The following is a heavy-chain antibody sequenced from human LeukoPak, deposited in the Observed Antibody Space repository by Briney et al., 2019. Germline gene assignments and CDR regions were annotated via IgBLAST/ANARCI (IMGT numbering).Heavy chain of an antibody. J-gene: IGHJ5*02. V-gene: IGHV4-30-2*01. Sequence: SSQTLSLTCTVSGGSISSGGYYWSWIRQPPGKGLEWIGYIYHSGSTYYNPSLKSRVTISVDRSKNQFSLKLSSVTAADTAVYYCARGRREVPAALGGGFDPWGQGTLVTVSS. CDR2: IYHSGST. D-gene: IGHD2-2*01. CDR3: ARGRREVPAALGGGFDP. CDR1: GGSISSGGYY.